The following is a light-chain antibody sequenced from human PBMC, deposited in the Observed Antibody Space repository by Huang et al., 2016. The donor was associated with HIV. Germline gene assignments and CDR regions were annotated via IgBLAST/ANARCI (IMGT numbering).Light chain of an antibody. J-gene: IGKJ4*01. CDR1: QIIGSY. CDR3: QQTNSAPLT. Sequence: DIQMTQSPSPLSASVGDRVTITCRASQIIGSYVNWYQQKPGKATKLLLYATSSVQGGVPSRFSGSGSGTDFTLTISSLQPEDFASYFCQQTNSAPLTFGGGTKVEIK. CDR2: ATS. V-gene: IGKV1-39*01.